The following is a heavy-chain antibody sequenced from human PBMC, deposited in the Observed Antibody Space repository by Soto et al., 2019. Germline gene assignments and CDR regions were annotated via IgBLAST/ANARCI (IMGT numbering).Heavy chain of an antibody. J-gene: IGHJ6*02. CDR3: ARVGSAGSYYAYYYGMDV. Sequence: QVQLVQSGAEVKKPGSSVKVSCKASGGTFSSYAISWVRQAPGQGLEWMGGIIPIFGTANYAQKFQGRVTITADKSTSKAYMELSSLRSEDTAVYYCARVGSAGSYYAYYYGMDVWGQGTTVTVSS. CDR1: GGTFSSYA. CDR2: IIPIFGTA. V-gene: IGHV1-69*06. D-gene: IGHD1-26*01.